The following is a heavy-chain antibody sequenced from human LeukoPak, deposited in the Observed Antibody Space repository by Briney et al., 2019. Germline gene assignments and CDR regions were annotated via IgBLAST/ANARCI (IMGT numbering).Heavy chain of an antibody. CDR2: ISYDGSNK. CDR1: GFTFSSYG. J-gene: IGHJ4*02. D-gene: IGHD4-17*01. Sequence: GRSLRLSCAASGFTFSSYGMHWVRQAPGKGLEWVAVISYDGSNKYYADSVKGRFTISRDNSKNTLYLQMNSLRAEDTAVYYCAKVDGDRYYFDYWGQGTLVTVSS. CDR3: AKVDGDRYYFDY. V-gene: IGHV3-30*18.